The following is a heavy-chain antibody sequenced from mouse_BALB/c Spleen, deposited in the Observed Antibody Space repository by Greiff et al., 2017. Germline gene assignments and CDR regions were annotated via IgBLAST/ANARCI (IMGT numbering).Heavy chain of an antibody. CDR1: GFSLTSYG. V-gene: IGHV2-2*02. CDR2: IWSGGST. Sequence: QVQLQQSGPGLVQPSQSLSITCTVSGFSLTSYGVHWVRQSPGKGLEWLGVIWSGGSTDYNAAFISRLSISKDNSKSQVFFKMNSLQANDTAIYYCARERSSIHPFAYWGQGTLVTVSA. CDR3: ARERSSIHPFAY. D-gene: IGHD1-2*01. J-gene: IGHJ3*01.